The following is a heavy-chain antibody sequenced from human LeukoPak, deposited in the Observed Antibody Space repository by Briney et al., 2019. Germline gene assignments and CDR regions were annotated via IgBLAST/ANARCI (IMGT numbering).Heavy chain of an antibody. CDR3: ARDFGRYSGYGIYYYYYYMDV. CDR2: ISSSGSTI. V-gene: IGHV3-11*01. Sequence: PGGSLRLSCAASGFTFSDYYMSWIRQAPGKGLEWVSYISSSGSTIYYADSVKGRFTISRDNAKNSLYLQMNSLRAEDTAVYYCARDFGRYSGYGIYYYYYYMDVWGKGTTVTVSS. J-gene: IGHJ6*03. D-gene: IGHD5-12*01. CDR1: GFTFSDYY.